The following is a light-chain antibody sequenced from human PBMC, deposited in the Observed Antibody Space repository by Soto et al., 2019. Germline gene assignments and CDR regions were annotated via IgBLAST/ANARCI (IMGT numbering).Light chain of an antibody. CDR1: SRDNGFYNY. CDR3: SSYTSGTTRL. Sequence: QSALTQPASVSGSPGQSITISCTGTSRDNGFYNYVSWYQQHPGKAPKLIIYEVAKRPSGVSNRFSGSKSGNTASLTISGLQTEDEADYYCSSYTSGTTRLFGGGTKLTVL. CDR2: EVA. V-gene: IGLV2-14*01. J-gene: IGLJ3*02.